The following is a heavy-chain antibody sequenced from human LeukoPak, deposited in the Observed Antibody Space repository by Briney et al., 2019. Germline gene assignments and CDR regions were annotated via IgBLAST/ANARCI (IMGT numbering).Heavy chain of an antibody. V-gene: IGHV3-23*01. CDR2: IPDGSSST. CDR3: AKWLRVATTYFDY. Sequence: GGSLRLSCAASGFTFSSHAMSWVRQTPGKGLEWVSTIPDGSSSTYYADSVKGRFTISRDNSKNTLYLQMNSLGAEDTAVYYCAKWLRVATTYFDYWGQGTLVTVSS. D-gene: IGHD5-24*01. J-gene: IGHJ4*02. CDR1: GFTFSSHA.